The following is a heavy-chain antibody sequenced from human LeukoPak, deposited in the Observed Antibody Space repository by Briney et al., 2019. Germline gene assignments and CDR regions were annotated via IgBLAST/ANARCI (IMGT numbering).Heavy chain of an antibody. D-gene: IGHD3-22*01. Sequence: SETLSLTCAVYGVSFSGYYWSWLRQPPGKGLEWIGEINHSGSTNYNPSLKSRVNISVDTSKNQFYRKLSSVTAADTAVYYCARVRYYYDSSGYHYRRPSGLPHCDYWGQGSLVTVCS. CDR1: GVSFSGYY. CDR2: INHSGST. J-gene: IGHJ4*02. V-gene: IGHV4-34*01. CDR3: ARVRYYYDSSGYHYRRPSGLPHCDY.